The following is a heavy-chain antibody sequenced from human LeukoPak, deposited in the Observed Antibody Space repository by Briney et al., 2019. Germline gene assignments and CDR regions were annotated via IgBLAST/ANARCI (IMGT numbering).Heavy chain of an antibody. CDR1: GFTFTDYS. D-gene: IGHD6-25*01. V-gene: IGHV3-21*01. CDR2: ISTVGTYT. CDR3: ARDGSGFYHYYYMDV. Sequence: PGGSLTLSCAPSGFTFTDYSMNWVRQAPGKGLEWVAHISTVGTYTHYTDSVKGRFTIPRDNRKNLLYLQMSSLGAEDTAVYYCARDGSGFYHYYYMDVWGKGTTVTVSS. J-gene: IGHJ6*03.